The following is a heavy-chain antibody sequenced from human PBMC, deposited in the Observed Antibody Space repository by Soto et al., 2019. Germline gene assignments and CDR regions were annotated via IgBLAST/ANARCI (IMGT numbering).Heavy chain of an antibody. D-gene: IGHD6-6*01. CDR2: INAGNGNT. CDR3: ARAQLAHYYYGMDV. CDR1: GYTFTSYA. J-gene: IGHJ6*02. Sequence: ASVKVSCKASGYTFTSYAMHWVRQAPGQRLEWMGWINAGNGNTKYSQKFQGRVTITRDTSASTAYMELSSLRSEDTAVYYCARAQLAHYYYGMDVWGQGTTVTVSS. V-gene: IGHV1-3*01.